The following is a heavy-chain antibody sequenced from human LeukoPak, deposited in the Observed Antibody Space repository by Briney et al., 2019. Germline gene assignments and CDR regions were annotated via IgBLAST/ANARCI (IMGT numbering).Heavy chain of an antibody. J-gene: IGHJ4*02. CDR3: AHRPAGGSYSHFGY. CDR1: GFSLSNTGVG. D-gene: IGHD1-26*01. CDR2: ISWDDDK. V-gene: IGHV2-5*02. Sequence: VSGPTLVNPTQTLTLTCTFSGFSLSNTGVGVGWIRQPPGKALEWLAFISWDDDKRYSLLLRSRLTISKDTSENQVVLIKTNMDPLETATYYCAHRPAGGSYSHFGYWGQGTLVTVSS.